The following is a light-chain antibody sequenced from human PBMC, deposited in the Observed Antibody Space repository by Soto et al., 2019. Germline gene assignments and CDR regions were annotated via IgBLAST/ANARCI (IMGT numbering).Light chain of an antibody. CDR2: SNN. J-gene: IGLJ1*01. V-gene: IGLV1-44*01. CDR3: SSYTSSSTLGV. CDR1: RSNIGSNT. Sequence: QSVLTQPPSTSGTPGQRVTISCSGSRSNIGSNTVTWYQQLPGTAPKLLIYSNNQRPSGVSNRFSGSKSGNTASLTISGLQAEDEADYYCSSYTSSSTLGVFGTGTKVTVL.